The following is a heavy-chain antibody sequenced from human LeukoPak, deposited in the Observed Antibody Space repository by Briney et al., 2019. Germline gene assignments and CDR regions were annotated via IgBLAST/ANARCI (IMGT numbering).Heavy chain of an antibody. CDR3: ARALLFGEFSYFDY. CDR2: IYHSGST. D-gene: IGHD3-10*02. V-gene: IGHV4-4*02. CDR1: GGSISSSNW. Sequence: SGTLSLTCAVSGGSISSSNWWSWVRQPPGKGLEWIGEIYHSGSTTYNPSLKSRVTISLDASKSQLSLKLSSVTAADTAVYYCARALLFGEFSYFDYWGQGTLVTVSS. J-gene: IGHJ4*02.